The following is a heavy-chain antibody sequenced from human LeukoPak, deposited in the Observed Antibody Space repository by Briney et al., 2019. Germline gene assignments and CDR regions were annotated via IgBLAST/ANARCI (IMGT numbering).Heavy chain of an antibody. D-gene: IGHD5-18*01. CDR1: GFTFTNFW. Sequence: GGSLRLSCAASGFTFTNFWMTWVRQAPGKGLEWVGFIRSKAYGGTTDYAASVKGRFTISRDDSKGIASLQMDSLKTEDSGVYFCTRVEYRPDIDYWGQGTLVTVSS. CDR2: IRSKAYGGTT. J-gene: IGHJ4*02. CDR3: TRVEYRPDIDY. V-gene: IGHV3-49*04.